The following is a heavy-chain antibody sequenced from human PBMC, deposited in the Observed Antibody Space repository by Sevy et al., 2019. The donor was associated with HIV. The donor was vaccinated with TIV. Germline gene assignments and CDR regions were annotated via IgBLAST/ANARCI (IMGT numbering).Heavy chain of an antibody. D-gene: IGHD5-12*01. CDR3: TSQYSSTVCIDV. V-gene: IGHV3-73*01. CDR1: GFTFSGSA. Sequence: GESLKSSCAASGFTFSGSAMHWVRQASGKGLEWVGRVRSKANSYATAYAASVKGRFTISRDDSKNTAYLQMNSLKTDYTAAYYCTSQYSSTVCIDVWGQVTTVFVSS. CDR2: VRSKANSYAT. J-gene: IGHJ6*02.